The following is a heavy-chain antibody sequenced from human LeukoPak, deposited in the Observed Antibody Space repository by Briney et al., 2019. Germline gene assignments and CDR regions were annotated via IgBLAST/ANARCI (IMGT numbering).Heavy chain of an antibody. D-gene: IGHD2-21*02. V-gene: IGHV1-2*02. CDR1: GYTFTGYY. CDR2: INLNSGDT. J-gene: IGHJ4*02. Sequence: GASVKVSCKASGYTFTGYYIHWVRQAPGQGLDWMGWINLNSGDTNYAQKFQGRVTMTSDTSISTAHVDLSRLRSDDTALYYCASSLYCGGDCHPFDYWGQGTLVTVSS. CDR3: ASSLYCGGDCHPFDY.